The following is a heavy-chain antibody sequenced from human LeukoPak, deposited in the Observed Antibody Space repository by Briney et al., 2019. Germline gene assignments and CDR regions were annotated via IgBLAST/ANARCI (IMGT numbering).Heavy chain of an antibody. CDR2: IIPIFATR. Sequence: GSSVKVSCKASGDSFSSYVITWVRQAPGQGLEWMGGIIPIFATRNYAQKFQGRVTITMDESTSTAYMELSNLRSEDTALYYWARDAIDYSTYRGKGCFDPWGQGTLVTVSS. D-gene: IGHD4-11*01. CDR3: ARDAIDYSTYRGKGCFDP. V-gene: IGHV1-69*05. CDR1: GDSFSSYV. J-gene: IGHJ5*02.